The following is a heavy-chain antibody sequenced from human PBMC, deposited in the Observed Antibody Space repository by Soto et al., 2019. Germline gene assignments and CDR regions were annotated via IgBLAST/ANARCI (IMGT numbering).Heavy chain of an antibody. CDR1: SGSVTSGRFF. CDR2: IYYSGNT. Sequence: QVQLRESGPGVVKPSQTLSLNCHVSSGSVTSGRFFWSWVRQQPGKGLEWIGPIYYSGNTHYNPSLESRVAMSVDISQNQLSLTLTGVTPADSAVYYCARSVPGGTIFYMDVWGAGTPVTVSS. J-gene: IGHJ6*03. D-gene: IGHD2-2*01. CDR3: ARSVPGGTIFYMDV. V-gene: IGHV4-31*02.